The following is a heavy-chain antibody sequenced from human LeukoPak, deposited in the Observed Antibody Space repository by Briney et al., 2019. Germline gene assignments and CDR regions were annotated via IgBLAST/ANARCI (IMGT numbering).Heavy chain of an antibody. CDR1: GFTFSSYS. CDR3: AKDSSGWGDAFDI. CDR2: ISSSSSNI. D-gene: IGHD6-19*01. V-gene: IGHV3-21*01. Sequence: GGSLRPSCAASGFTFSSYSMNWVRQAPGKGLEWVSSISSSSSNIYYADSVKGRFTISRDNAKNSLYLQMNSLRAEDTAVYYCAKDSSGWGDAFDIWGQGTMVTVSS. J-gene: IGHJ3*02.